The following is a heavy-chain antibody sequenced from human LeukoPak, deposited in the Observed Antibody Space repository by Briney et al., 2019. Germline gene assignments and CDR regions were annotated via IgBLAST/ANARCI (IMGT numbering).Heavy chain of an antibody. CDR2: IYYSGST. Sequence: SRTLSLTCTVSGGSISSGDYYWSWIRPPPGKGLVWSRYIYYSGSTYYNPSLKSRVTISVDTSKNQFSLKLSSVTAADTAVYYCARELGIAATTDYWGQGTLVTVSS. CDR3: ARELGIAATTDY. D-gene: IGHD6-13*01. V-gene: IGHV4-30-4*01. J-gene: IGHJ4*02. CDR1: GGSISSGDYY.